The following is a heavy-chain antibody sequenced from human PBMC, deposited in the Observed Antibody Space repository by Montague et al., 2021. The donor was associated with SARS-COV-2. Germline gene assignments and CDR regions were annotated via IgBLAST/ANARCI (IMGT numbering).Heavy chain of an antibody. CDR2: ISYDGSNK. Sequence: SLRLSCPASGFTFSSYAMHWVRQAPGKGLEWVAVISYDGSNKYYADSVKGRFTIPRDNSKNTLYLQMNSLRAEDTAVYYCARDGLVVVAANAFDIWGQGTLVTVSS. J-gene: IGHJ3*02. CDR1: GFTFSSYA. CDR3: ARDGLVVVAANAFDI. D-gene: IGHD2-15*01. V-gene: IGHV3-30-3*01.